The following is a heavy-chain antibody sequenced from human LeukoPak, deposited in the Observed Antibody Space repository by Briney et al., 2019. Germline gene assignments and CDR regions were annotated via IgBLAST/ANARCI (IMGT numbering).Heavy chain of an antibody. D-gene: IGHD1-26*01. CDR3: ARDGDSAAFDI. J-gene: IGHJ3*02. CDR1: GGSISSGSYF. Sequence: SETLSLTCTVSGGSISSGSYFWGWIRQSPGKGLEWIGNIYYSGSTYYNPSLRSRVTISIDMSKNHFSLKLRSVTAADTAIYYCARDGDSAAFDIWGQGTMVTVSS. V-gene: IGHV4-39*07. CDR2: IYYSGST.